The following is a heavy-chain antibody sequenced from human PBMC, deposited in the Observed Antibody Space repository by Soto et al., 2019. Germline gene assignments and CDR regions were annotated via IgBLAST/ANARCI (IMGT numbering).Heavy chain of an antibody. CDR2: ISGSGGST. D-gene: IGHD2-8*01. V-gene: IGHV3-23*01. J-gene: IGHJ6*02. Sequence: PGGSLRLSCAASAFTFSSYAMSWVRQAPGKGLEWVSAISGSGGSTYYADSVKGRFTISRDNSKNTLYLQMNSLRAEDTAVYYCAKAGYCTNGVCRYYYGMDVWGQGTTVTVSS. CDR3: AKAGYCTNGVCRYYYGMDV. CDR1: AFTFSSYA.